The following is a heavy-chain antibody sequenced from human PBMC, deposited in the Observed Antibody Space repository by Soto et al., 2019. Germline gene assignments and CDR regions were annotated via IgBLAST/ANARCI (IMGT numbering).Heavy chain of an antibody. D-gene: IGHD3-10*01. CDR3: AKVLHVMVGVDWFDP. J-gene: IGHJ5*02. V-gene: IGHV3-23*01. Sequence: PGGSLRLSCSASGFTFSSYAMSWVRQAPGKGLEWVSAISGSGGSTYYADSVKGRFTISRDNSKNTLYLQMNSLRAEDTAVYYSAKVLHVMVGVDWFDPWGQRTLVPVSS. CDR2: ISGSGGST. CDR1: GFTFSSYA.